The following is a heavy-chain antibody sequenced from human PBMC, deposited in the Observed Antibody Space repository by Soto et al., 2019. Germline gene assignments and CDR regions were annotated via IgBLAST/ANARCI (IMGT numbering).Heavy chain of an antibody. D-gene: IGHD3-22*01. Sequence: SLRLSCAASGFTFSSYAMNWVRQAPGKGLEWVSVISVSGDYTYYADSVKGRFTISRDNPKNTLHLQMNSLRAEDTAVYYCAKASYDSSGYYYAQDYWGQGTLVTASS. J-gene: IGHJ4*02. V-gene: IGHV3-23*01. CDR3: AKASYDSSGYYYAQDY. CDR2: ISVSGDYT. CDR1: GFTFSSYA.